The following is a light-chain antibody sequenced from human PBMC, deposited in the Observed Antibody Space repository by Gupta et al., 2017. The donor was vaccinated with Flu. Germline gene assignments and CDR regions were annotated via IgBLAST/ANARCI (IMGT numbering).Light chain of an antibody. J-gene: IGLJ3*02. CDR2: DNN. Sequence: VTISCSGSSSNIGTYYVSWYQVLPGKAPNLLIYDNNKRPSGIPDRFSGSKSGTSVTLGITALQTGDEADYYCATWEGAVDPVGVFGGGTRLTVL. V-gene: IGLV1-51*01. CDR1: SSNIGTYY. CDR3: ATWEGAVDPVGV.